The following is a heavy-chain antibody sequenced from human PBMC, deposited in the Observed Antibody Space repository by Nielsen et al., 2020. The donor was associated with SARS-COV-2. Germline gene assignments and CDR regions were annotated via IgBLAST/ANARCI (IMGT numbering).Heavy chain of an antibody. CDR1: GFTFSTYG. CDR2: ISPTNTYI. CDR3: AREGIDWYYFDY. Sequence: GESLKISCAASGFTFSTYGMNWIRQAPGKGLEWVASISPTNTYIHYADSLKGRFTISRDNAKNSLYLEVSSLRVEDTAVYYCAREGIDWYYFDYWGQGALVTVSS. D-gene: IGHD3-9*01. J-gene: IGHJ4*02. V-gene: IGHV3-21*01.